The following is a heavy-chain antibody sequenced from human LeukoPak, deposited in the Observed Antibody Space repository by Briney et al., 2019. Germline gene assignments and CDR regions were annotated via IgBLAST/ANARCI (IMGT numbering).Heavy chain of an antibody. CDR3: ARVDMDV. J-gene: IGHJ6*03. Sequence: GASVKVSCKASGYTFTGYYMHWVRQATGQGLEWMGRIIPILGIANYAQKFQGRVTITADKSTSTAYMELSSLRSEDTAVYYCARVDMDVWGKGTTVTVSS. V-gene: IGHV1-69*02. D-gene: IGHD2-15*01. CDR2: IIPILGIA. CDR1: GYTFTGYY.